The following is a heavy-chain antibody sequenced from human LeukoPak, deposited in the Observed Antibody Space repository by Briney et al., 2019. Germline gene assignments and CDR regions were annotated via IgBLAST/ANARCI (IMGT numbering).Heavy chain of an antibody. CDR1: GFTFSSYA. D-gene: IGHD2-2*01. Sequence: GGSLRLSCSAFGFTFSSYAMHWVRQAPGKGLEYVSAISSNGGSTYYADSVKGRFTISRDNSKNTLYLQMSSLRAEDTAVYYCVKDRHCSSTSCYAPFDYWGQGTLVTVSS. CDR3: VKDRHCSSTSCYAPFDY. CDR2: ISSNGGST. J-gene: IGHJ4*02. V-gene: IGHV3-64D*06.